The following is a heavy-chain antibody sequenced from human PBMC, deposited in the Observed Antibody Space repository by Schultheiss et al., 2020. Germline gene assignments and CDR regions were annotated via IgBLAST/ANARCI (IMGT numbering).Heavy chain of an antibody. CDR1: GGSFSGYY. Sequence: SQTLSLTCAVYGGSFSGYYWGWIRQPPGKGLEWIGYIYHSGSTYYNPSLKSRVTISVDTSKNQFSLKLSSVTAADTAVYYCARDVPLGYCSSTSCYQYYYYYYMDVWGKGTTVTVSS. V-gene: IGHV4-34*09. CDR3: ARDVPLGYCSSTSCYQYYYYYYMDV. J-gene: IGHJ6*03. D-gene: IGHD2-2*01. CDR2: IYHSGST.